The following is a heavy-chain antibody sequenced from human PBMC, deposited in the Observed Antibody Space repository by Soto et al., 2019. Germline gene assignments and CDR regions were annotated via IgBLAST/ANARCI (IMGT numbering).Heavy chain of an antibody. J-gene: IGHJ4*02. V-gene: IGHV2-5*01. D-gene: IGHD1-1*01. CDR3: AHRAGLQGNWNGGYFDF. Sequence: SGPTLVNPTQTLTLTCTFSGFSLSTSGVGVGWIRQPPGKALERLALIYWNDDKRYRPSLKNRLTINKDTSNNQVVLTMTNMDPLDTAIYYCAHRAGLQGNWNGGYFDFWGQGALVTVSS. CDR2: IYWNDDK. CDR1: GFSLSTSGVG.